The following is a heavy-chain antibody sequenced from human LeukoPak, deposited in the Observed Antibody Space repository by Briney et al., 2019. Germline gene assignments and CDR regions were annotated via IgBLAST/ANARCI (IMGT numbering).Heavy chain of an antibody. CDR2: IYYSGST. V-gene: IGHV4-39*01. CDR1: GGSISSSSYY. CDR3: ARSPDIDAFDI. Sequence: SETLSLTCTVSGGSISSSSYYWGWIRQPPGKGLEWIGSIYYSGSTYYNPSLKSRVTISVDTSKNQFSLKLSSVTAADTAVYYCARSPDIDAFDIWGQGTMVTVSS. J-gene: IGHJ3*02.